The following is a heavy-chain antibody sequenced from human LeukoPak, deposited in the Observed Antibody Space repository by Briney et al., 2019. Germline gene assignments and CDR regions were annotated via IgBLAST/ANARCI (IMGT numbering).Heavy chain of an antibody. CDR2: ISAYNGNT. D-gene: IGHD2-2*01. CDR3: ARAGYCSSTSCSNWFDP. CDR1: GYTFTSYG. J-gene: IGHJ5*02. V-gene: IGHV1-18*01. Sequence: GASVKVSCKASGYTFTSYGISWVRQAPGQGLEWMGWISAYNGNTNYAQKLQGRVTITADKSTSTAYMELSSLRSEDTAVYYCARAGYCSSTSCSNWFDPWGQGTLVTVSS.